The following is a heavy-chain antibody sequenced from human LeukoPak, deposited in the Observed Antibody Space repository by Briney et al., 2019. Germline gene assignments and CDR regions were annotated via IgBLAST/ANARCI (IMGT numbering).Heavy chain of an antibody. CDR2: ISGSGGST. CDR1: GFTFSSYA. J-gene: IGHJ4*02. V-gene: IGHV3-23*01. CDR3: AKDPGSGWYPPSLDY. D-gene: IGHD6-19*01. Sequence: PGGSLRLSCAASGFTFSSYAMSWVRQAPGKGLEWVSAISGSGGSTYYADSVKGRFTISRDNSKNTLYLQMNSLRAEDTAVYYCAKDPGSGWYPPSLDYWGQGTLVTVSS.